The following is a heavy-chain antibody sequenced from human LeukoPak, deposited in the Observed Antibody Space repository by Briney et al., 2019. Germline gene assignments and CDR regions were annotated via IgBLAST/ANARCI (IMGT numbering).Heavy chain of an antibody. CDR3: ARDVLYYYDSSGHPRAFDI. Sequence: SETLSLTCTVSGDSISSYYWSWIRQPPGKGLEWIGYIYYSGSTYYNPSLKSRVTISVDTSKNQFSLKLSPVTAADTAVYYCARDVLYYYDSSGHPRAFDIWGQGTMVTVSS. CDR1: GDSISSYY. J-gene: IGHJ3*02. D-gene: IGHD3-22*01. CDR2: IYYSGST. V-gene: IGHV4-59*12.